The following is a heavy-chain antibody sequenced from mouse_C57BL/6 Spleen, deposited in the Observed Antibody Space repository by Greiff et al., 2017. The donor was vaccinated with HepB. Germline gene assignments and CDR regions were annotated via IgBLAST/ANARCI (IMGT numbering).Heavy chain of an antibody. D-gene: IGHD2-3*01. J-gene: IGHJ4*01. CDR3: ARGDGDYAMDY. CDR2: IYPGGGYT. Sequence: VKLVESGAELVRPGTSVKMSCKASGYTFTNYWIGWAKQRPGHGLEWIGDIYPGGGYTNYNEKFKGKATLTADKSSSTAYMQFSSLTSEDSAIYYCARGDGDYAMDYWGQGTSVTVSS. V-gene: IGHV1-63*01. CDR1: GYTFTNYW.